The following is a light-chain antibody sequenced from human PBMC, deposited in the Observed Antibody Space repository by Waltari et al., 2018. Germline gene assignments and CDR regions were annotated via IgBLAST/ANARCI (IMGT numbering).Light chain of an antibody. CDR3: SSYTNTNTFVL. J-gene: IGLJ2*01. Sequence: QSALTQPASVSGSPGQSITISCIGTRTDIGAYNYVSWYQQYPGKAPKLIIFDVSKRPSGVSDRFSASKSANTASLTISGLQAEDEADYYCSSYTNTNTFVLFGGGTKVTVL. CDR1: RTDIGAYNY. V-gene: IGLV2-14*03. CDR2: DVS.